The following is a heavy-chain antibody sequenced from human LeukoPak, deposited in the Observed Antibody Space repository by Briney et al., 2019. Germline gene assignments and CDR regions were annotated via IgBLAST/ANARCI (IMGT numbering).Heavy chain of an antibody. CDR3: AKAPPKEHDFWSGYYNYMDV. D-gene: IGHD3-3*01. CDR1: GGSINNYY. J-gene: IGHJ6*03. CDR2: IYTSGST. Sequence: PSETLSLTCIVSGGSINNYYWNWIRQPAGQGLEWIGRIYTSGSTNYNPSLKSRVTMSVDTSKNQFSLKLRSVTAADTAVYYCAKAPPKEHDFWSGYYNYMDVWGKGTTVTVSS. V-gene: IGHV4-4*07.